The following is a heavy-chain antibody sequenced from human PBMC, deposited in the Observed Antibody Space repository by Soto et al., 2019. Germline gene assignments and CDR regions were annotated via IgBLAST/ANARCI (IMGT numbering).Heavy chain of an antibody. J-gene: IGHJ6*02. V-gene: IGHV3-23*01. Sequence: PGGSLRLSCAASGFTFSSYAMSWVRQAPGKWLEWVSAISGSGGSTYYADSVKGRFTISRDNSKNTLYLQMNSLRAEDTAVYYCAKELQDIVVVPAAVDYYYYYGMDVWGQGXTVTVYS. CDR1: GFTFSSYA. D-gene: IGHD2-2*01. CDR3: AKELQDIVVVPAAVDYYYYYGMDV. CDR2: ISGSGGST.